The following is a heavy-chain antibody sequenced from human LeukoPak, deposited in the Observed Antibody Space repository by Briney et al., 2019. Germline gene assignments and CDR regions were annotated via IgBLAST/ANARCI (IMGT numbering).Heavy chain of an antibody. CDR3: AKDAYNSRDHVDYFDY. D-gene: IGHD5-24*01. CDR2: IIGSGGST. J-gene: IGHJ4*02. V-gene: IGHV3-23*01. Sequence: GGSLRLPCAASGFTFSTYAMSWVRQTPGKGLEWVSAIIGSGGSTYYADSVKGRFSISRDNSKNTLYLQMNSLRAEDTAVYYCAKDAYNSRDHVDYFDYWGREPWSPSPQ. CDR1: GFTFSTYA.